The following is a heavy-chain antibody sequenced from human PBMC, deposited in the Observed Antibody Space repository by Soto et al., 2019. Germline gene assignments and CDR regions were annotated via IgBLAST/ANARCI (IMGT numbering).Heavy chain of an antibody. V-gene: IGHV3-30-3*01. CDR2: ISYDGSNK. CDR3: ARGLTTVTYYYGMDV. CDR1: GFTFSSYA. J-gene: IGHJ6*02. D-gene: IGHD4-17*01. Sequence: QVQLVESGGGVVQPGRSLRLSCAASGFTFSSYAMHWVRQAPGKGLEWVAVISYDGSNKYYADSVKGRFTISRDNSKNTLYLQMNSLRAEDTAVYYCARGLTTVTYYYGMDVWGQGTTVTVS.